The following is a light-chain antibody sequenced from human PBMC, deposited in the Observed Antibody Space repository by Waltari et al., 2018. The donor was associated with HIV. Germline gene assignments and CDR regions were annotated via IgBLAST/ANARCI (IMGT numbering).Light chain of an antibody. CDR1: QAIGNS. CDR3: QQYYNNPWT. V-gene: IGKV1-NL1*01. Sequence: DIQMTQSPSSLSASVGDRVTITCRASQAIGNSLAWHQQQPGKAPRRLVFAASRLESGVPSRFSGAGSGTDYTLTISSLQPEDFATYYCQQYYNNPWTFGQGTKVDIK. J-gene: IGKJ1*01. CDR2: AAS.